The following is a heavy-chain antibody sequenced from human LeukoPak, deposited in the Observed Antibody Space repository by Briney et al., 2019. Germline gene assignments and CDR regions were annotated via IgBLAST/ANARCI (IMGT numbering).Heavy chain of an antibody. CDR1: GFTFSSYW. CDR3: ARDSPGYGAYDY. CDR2: INSDGSGI. Sequence: GGSLRLSCAASGFTFSSYWMHWVRQAPGKGLVWVSRINSDGSGISYADSVKGRFTISRDNAKNTLYLQMNSLRAEDTAVYYCARDSPGYGAYDYWGQGTLVTVSS. D-gene: IGHD4-17*01. J-gene: IGHJ4*02. V-gene: IGHV3-74*01.